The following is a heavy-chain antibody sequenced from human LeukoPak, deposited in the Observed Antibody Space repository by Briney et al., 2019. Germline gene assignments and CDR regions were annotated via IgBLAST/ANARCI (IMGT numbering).Heavy chain of an antibody. Sequence: PGGSLRLSCTVSGFTVSSNSMSWVRQAPGKGLEWVSFIYSDNTHYSDSVKGRFTISRDNAKNSLYLQMNSLRAEDTAVYYCARDHRYGGLFDYWGQGTLVTVSS. CDR1: GFTVSSNS. J-gene: IGHJ4*02. CDR2: IYSDNT. D-gene: IGHD1-1*01. V-gene: IGHV3-53*01. CDR3: ARDHRYGGLFDY.